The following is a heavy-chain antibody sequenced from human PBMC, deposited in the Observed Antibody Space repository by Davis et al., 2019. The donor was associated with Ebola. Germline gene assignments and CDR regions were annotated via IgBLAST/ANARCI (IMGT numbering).Heavy chain of an antibody. CDR1: GYSISSGYY. CDR2: IYHSGST. Sequence: PSETLSLTCAVSGYSISSGYYWGWIRQPPGKGLEWIGSIYHSGSTYYNPSLKSRVTISVDTSKNQFSLKLSSVTAADTAVYYCARVSSSWAYDWFDPWGQGTLVTVSS. V-gene: IGHV4-38-2*01. CDR3: ARVSSSWAYDWFDP. D-gene: IGHD6-13*01. J-gene: IGHJ5*02.